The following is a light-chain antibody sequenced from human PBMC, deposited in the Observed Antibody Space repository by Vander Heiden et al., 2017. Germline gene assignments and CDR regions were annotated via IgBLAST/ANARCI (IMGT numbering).Light chain of an antibody. V-gene: IGLV2-23*03. CDR2: EGS. Sequence: QSALTQPASVSGSPGQSITISCTGTSSDVGSYNLVSWYQHHPGNAPKLMIYEGSKRPSGVSNRFSGSQSGNTASLTISGLQAEDEADYYCCSYAGSTTFYVFGTGTKVTVL. J-gene: IGLJ1*01. CDR1: SSDVGSYNL. CDR3: CSYAGSTTFYV.